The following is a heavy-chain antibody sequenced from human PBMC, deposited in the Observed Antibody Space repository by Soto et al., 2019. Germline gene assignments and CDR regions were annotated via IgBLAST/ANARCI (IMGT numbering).Heavy chain of an antibody. D-gene: IGHD5-12*01. J-gene: IGHJ4*02. V-gene: IGHV4-59*08. CDR1: GWSINTYY. CDR2: IYYRAKP. Sequence: QVQLQESGPGLVKPSETLSLTCTVSGWSINTYYWSWIRQPPGKGLEWIGYIYYRAKPNYNPSLKSRVTISQDTSKNQFSLKLSSVTAADTAVYYCARHYGDGYDYVDYWGQGTLVTVSS. CDR3: ARHYGDGYDYVDY.